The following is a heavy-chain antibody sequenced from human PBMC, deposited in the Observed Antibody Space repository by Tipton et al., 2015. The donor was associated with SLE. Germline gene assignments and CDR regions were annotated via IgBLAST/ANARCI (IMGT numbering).Heavy chain of an antibody. J-gene: IGHJ4*02. CDR1: GDSVSSNSAA. CDR2: TYYRSKWYN. D-gene: IGHD3-22*01. V-gene: IGHV6-1*01. CDR3: AVSDYDSSGRVS. Sequence: GLVKPSQTLSLTCAISGDSVSSNSAAWNWIRQSPSRGLEWLGRTYYRSKWYNDYAVSVKSRITINPDTSKNQFSLKLSSVTAADTAVYYCAVSDYDSSGRVSWGQGTLVTVSS.